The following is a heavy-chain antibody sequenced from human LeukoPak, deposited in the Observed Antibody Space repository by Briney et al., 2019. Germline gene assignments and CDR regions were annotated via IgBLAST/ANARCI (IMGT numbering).Heavy chain of an antibody. J-gene: IGHJ4*02. Sequence: GGSLRLSCAASGFTFSSYAMHWVRQVPGKGLEWVAVISYDGSNKYYADSVKGRFTISRDNSKNTLYLQMNSLRAEDTAVYYCARVWRRFLEWLSLLDYWGQGTLVTVSS. D-gene: IGHD3-3*01. CDR1: GFTFSSYA. CDR2: ISYDGSNK. CDR3: ARVWRRFLEWLSLLDY. V-gene: IGHV3-30-3*01.